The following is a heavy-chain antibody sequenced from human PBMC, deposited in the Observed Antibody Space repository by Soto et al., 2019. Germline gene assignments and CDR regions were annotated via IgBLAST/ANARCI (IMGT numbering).Heavy chain of an antibody. Sequence: QVQLQESGPGLVKPSGTLSLTCAVSGGSISSSNWWSWVRQPPGKGLEWIGEIYHSGSTNYNPSLKSRVTLSVDKSKNQFSLKLSSVTAADTAVYYCARDLGAEWFSYYFDYGGQGTLVTVSS. J-gene: IGHJ4*02. V-gene: IGHV4-4*02. CDR1: GGSISSSNW. CDR3: ARDLGAEWFSYYFDY. D-gene: IGHD3-3*01. CDR2: IYHSGST.